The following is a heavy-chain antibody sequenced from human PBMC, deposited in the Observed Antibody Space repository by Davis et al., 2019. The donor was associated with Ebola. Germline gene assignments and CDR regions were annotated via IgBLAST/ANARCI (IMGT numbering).Heavy chain of an antibody. CDR1: GYTFTGYY. V-gene: IGHV1-2*06. CDR3: ARGSTTVTKNWFDP. Sequence: ASVKVSCKASGYTFTGYYMHWVRQAPGQGLEWMGRINPNSGGTNYAQKFQGRVTMTRDTSISTAYMELSRLRSDDTAVYYCARGSTTVTKNWFDPWGQGTLVTVSS. CDR2: INPNSGGT. D-gene: IGHD4-17*01. J-gene: IGHJ5*02.